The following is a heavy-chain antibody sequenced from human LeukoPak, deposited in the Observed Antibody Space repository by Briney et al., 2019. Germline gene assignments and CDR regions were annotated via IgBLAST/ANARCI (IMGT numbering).Heavy chain of an antibody. J-gene: IGHJ6*02. Sequence: SETLSLTCAVYGGSFSGYYWSWIRQPPGKGLEWIGEINHSGSTNYNPSLKSRVTISVDTSKNQFSLKLSSVTAADTAVYYCANPWGMDVWGQGTTVTVSS. CDR2: INHSGST. CDR3: ANPWGMDV. CDR1: GGSFSGYY. V-gene: IGHV4-34*01.